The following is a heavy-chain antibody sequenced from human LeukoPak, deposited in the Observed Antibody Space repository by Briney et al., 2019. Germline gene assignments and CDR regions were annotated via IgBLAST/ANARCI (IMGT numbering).Heavy chain of an antibody. CDR3: PRWEGGSYYDLDY. CDR1: GGSISGYY. Sequence: PSETLSLTCAVYGGSISGYYWIWIRQPPGKGLEWIGEINHSGSTNYNPSLESRVTISVDTSKNQFSLKLSSVTAADTAVYYCPRWEGGSYYDLDYWGQGTLVTVSS. D-gene: IGHD1-26*01. J-gene: IGHJ4*02. V-gene: IGHV4-34*01. CDR2: INHSGST.